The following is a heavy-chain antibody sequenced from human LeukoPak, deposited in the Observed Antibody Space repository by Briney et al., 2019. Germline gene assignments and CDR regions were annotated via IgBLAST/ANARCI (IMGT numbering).Heavy chain of an antibody. D-gene: IGHD6-13*01. J-gene: IGHJ4*02. CDR1: GFTFSSYG. Sequence: AGGSLRLSCAASGFTFSSYGMHWVRQAPGKGLEWVSFIRYDGSNKYYADSVKGRFTISRDNSKNTLYLQMNSLRAEDTAVYYCARERGGSSSFDYWGQGTLVTVSS. CDR3: ARERGGSSSFDY. CDR2: IRYDGSNK. V-gene: IGHV3-30*02.